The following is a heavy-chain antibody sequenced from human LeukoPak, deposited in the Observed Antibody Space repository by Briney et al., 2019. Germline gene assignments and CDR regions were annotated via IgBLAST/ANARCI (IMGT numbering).Heavy chain of an antibody. CDR1: GFTFSSFA. J-gene: IGHJ3*02. CDR3: AKAFREFGTSSSYSSFDT. D-gene: IGHD5-18*01. Sequence: GGSLRLSCAASGFTFSSFALSWVRQAPGKGLEWVSGVSYTRIATYYADSVKGRFTISRDDSQNILYLQMNGLRAEDTAIYFCAKAFREFGTSSSYSSFDTWGQGTMVTVSS. CDR2: VSYTRIAT. V-gene: IGHV3-23*05.